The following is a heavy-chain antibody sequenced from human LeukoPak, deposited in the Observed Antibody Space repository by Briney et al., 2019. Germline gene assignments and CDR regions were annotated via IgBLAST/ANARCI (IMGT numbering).Heavy chain of an antibody. CDR1: GYTFTSYD. J-gene: IGHJ4*02. Sequence: ASVKVSCKASGYTFTSYDINWVRQATGQGLEWMGWMNPNSGNTGYAQKFQGRVTITRNTSISTAYMELCSLRSEDTAVYYCARAQTWYYYDSSGYYAYYFDYWGQGTLVTVSS. V-gene: IGHV1-8*03. CDR3: ARAQTWYYYDSSGYYAYYFDY. D-gene: IGHD3-22*01. CDR2: MNPNSGNT.